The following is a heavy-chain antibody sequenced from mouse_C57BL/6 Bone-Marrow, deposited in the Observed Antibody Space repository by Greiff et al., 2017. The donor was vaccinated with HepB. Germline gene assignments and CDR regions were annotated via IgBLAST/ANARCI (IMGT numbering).Heavy chain of an antibody. CDR3: ARDRGTTVVDLFDY. V-gene: IGHV1-69*01. CDR2: IDPSDSYT. J-gene: IGHJ2*01. Sequence: VQLQQPGAELVMPGASVKLSCKASGYTFTSYWMHWVKQRPGQGLEWIGEIDPSDSYTNYNQKFKGKSTLTVDKSSSTAYMQLSSLTSEDSAVYYCARDRGTTVVDLFDYWGQGTTLTVSS. D-gene: IGHD1-1*01. CDR1: GYTFTSYW.